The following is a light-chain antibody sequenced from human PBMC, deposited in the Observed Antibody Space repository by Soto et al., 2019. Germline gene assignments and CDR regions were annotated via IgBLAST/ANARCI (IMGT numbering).Light chain of an antibody. CDR1: QGFSNS. Sequence: DIQMTQSPSSMSASVGDRVTITCRASQGFSNSLAWYQQKPWKVPKLLIYAASTLHSGVPSRFRSSVAGTDFTLTISSLQPEDVATYHCQKDNSAPFIFGPGTKVVI. V-gene: IGKV1-27*01. CDR3: QKDNSAPFI. J-gene: IGKJ3*01. CDR2: AAS.